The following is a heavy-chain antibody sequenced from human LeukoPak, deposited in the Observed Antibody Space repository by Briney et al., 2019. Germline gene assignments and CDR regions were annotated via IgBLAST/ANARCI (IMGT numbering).Heavy chain of an antibody. CDR1: GGSISSYY. D-gene: IGHD5-18*01. V-gene: IGHV4-59*01. Sequence: SETLSLTCTVSGGSISSYYWSWIRQPPGKGLEWIGYIYYSGSTNYNPSLKSRVTISVDTSKNQFSLKLSSVTAADTAVYYCATQGYSSGSKFEYWGQGTLVSVSS. J-gene: IGHJ4*02. CDR2: IYYSGST. CDR3: ATQGYSSGSKFEY.